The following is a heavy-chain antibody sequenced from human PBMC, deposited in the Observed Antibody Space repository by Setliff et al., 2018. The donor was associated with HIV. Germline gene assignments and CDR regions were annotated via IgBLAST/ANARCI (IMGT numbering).Heavy chain of an antibody. J-gene: IGHJ6*03. CDR2: MNPNSGNT. CDR3: ARARRDSYDRGRRNHYYIDV. CDR1: GYTFTSYD. Sequence: ASVKVSCKASGYTFTSYDINWVRQATGQGLEWMGWMNPNSGNTGYAQKFQGRVAMTRDASIGTAYMELNTLKFEDTAVYYCARARRDSYDRGRRNHYYIDVWGKGTTVTVSS. V-gene: IGHV1-8*02. D-gene: IGHD3-22*01.